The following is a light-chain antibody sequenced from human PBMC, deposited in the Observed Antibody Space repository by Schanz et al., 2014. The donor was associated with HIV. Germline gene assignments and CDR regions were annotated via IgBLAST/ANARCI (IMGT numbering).Light chain of an antibody. V-gene: IGLV1-40*01. CDR1: SSNIEADYD. CDR3: QSFDRLMRGLV. Sequence: QSVLTQPPSVSGAPGQRVTISCTGSSSNIEADYDIHWYQHLPGAAPKLLIHGNTNRPSGVPARFSASKSGTSASLAITGLQADDEADYYCQSFDRLMRGLVFGGGTKLTVL. CDR2: GNT. J-gene: IGLJ2*01.